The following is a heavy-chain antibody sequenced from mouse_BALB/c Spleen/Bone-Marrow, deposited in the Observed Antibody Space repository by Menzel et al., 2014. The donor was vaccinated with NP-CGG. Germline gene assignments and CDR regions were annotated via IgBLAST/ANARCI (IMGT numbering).Heavy chain of an antibody. J-gene: IGHJ2*01. V-gene: IGHV5-12-1*01. CDR3: ARHRYYFDY. CDR1: GFAFSSYD. Sequence: EVKLMESGGGLVKPGGSLKLSCAASGFAFSSYDMSWVRQTPEKRLEWVAYISSGGGSTYYPDTVKGRFTTSRDNAKNTLYLQMSSLKSEDTAMYYCARHRYYFDYWGQGTTLTVSS. CDR2: ISSGGGST.